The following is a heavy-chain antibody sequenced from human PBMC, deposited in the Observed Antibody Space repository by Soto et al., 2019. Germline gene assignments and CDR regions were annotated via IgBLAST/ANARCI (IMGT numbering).Heavy chain of an antibody. CDR2: ISSSSSTI. CDR1: GFTFSSYS. V-gene: IGHV3-48*02. D-gene: IGHD3-9*01. CDR3: AREEALRYFDWLSQRGYFDY. J-gene: IGHJ4*02. Sequence: PGGSLRLSCAGRGFTFSSYSVNWVSQAPGKGVERVSYISSSSSTIYYADSVKGRFTISRDNAKNSLYLQMNSLRDEDTAVCYGAREEALRYFDWLSQRGYFDYWGQGTLVTVSS.